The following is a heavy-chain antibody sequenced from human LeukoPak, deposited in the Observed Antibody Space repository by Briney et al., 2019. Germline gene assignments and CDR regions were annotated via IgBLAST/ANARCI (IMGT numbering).Heavy chain of an antibody. V-gene: IGHV3-15*04. Sequence: GGSLRLSCVVSGFTFSRYWMSWVRQAPGKGLKWVGQTVSEIDGGTTDYAAPVKGRFTISRDDSKSTLYLQMNSLKIEDTAVYYCTTDEDWNYARKDVWGQGATVIVSS. CDR2: TVSEIDGGTT. CDR3: TTDEDWNYARKDV. CDR1: GFTFSRYW. D-gene: IGHD1-7*01. J-gene: IGHJ6*02.